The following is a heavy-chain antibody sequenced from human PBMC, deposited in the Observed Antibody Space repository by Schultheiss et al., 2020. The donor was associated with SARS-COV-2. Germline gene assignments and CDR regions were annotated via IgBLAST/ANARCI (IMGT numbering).Heavy chain of an antibody. CDR1: GYTFTGYY. D-gene: IGHD3-10*01. V-gene: IGHV1-2*04. Sequence: ASVKVSCKASGYTFTGYYMHWVRQAPGQGLEWMGWINPNSGGTNYAQKFQGWVTMTRDTSISTAYMELSRLRSDDTAVYYCARDRWAMVRGVITYYFDYWGQGTLVTVSS. CDR2: INPNSGGT. J-gene: IGHJ4*02. CDR3: ARDRWAMVRGVITYYFDY.